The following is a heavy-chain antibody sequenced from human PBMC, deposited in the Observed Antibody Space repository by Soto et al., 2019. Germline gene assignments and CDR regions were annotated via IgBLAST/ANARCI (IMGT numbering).Heavy chain of an antibody. V-gene: IGHV4-34*01. D-gene: IGHD6-13*01. J-gene: IGHJ1*01. CDR3: ARQVTRIAPASQH. CDR1: GGSFSGYY. Sequence: SETLSLTCAVYGGSFSGYYWSWIRQPPGKGLEWIGEINHSGSTNYNPSLKSRVTISVGTSKNQFSLKLSSVTAADTAVYYCARQVTRIAPASQHWGRGTLVTVSS. CDR2: INHSGST.